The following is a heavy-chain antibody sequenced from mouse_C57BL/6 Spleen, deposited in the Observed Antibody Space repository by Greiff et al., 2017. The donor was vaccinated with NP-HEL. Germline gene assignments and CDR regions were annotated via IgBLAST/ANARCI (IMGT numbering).Heavy chain of an antibody. CDR1: GYTFTDYE. CDR3: TRGMDGTFDY. D-gene: IGHD1-1*01. J-gene: IGHJ2*01. V-gene: IGHV1-15*01. Sequence: QVQLQQSGAELVRPGASVTLSCKASGYTFTDYEMHWVKQTPVHGLEWIGAIDPETGGTAYNQKFKGKAILTADKSSSTAYMELRSLTSEDSAVYYCTRGMDGTFDYWGQGTTLTVSS. CDR2: IDPETGGT.